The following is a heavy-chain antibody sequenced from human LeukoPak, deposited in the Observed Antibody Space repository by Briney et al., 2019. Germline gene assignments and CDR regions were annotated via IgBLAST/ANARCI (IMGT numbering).Heavy chain of an antibody. Sequence: SETLSLTCAVYGGSFSGYNWSWIRQPPGKGLEWIGEINHSGSTNYNPSLKSRVTISVDTSKNQFSLKLSSVTAADTAVYYCARVFFAVAGIWGQGTLVTVSS. CDR3: ARVFFAVAGI. CDR1: GGSFSGYN. CDR2: INHSGST. V-gene: IGHV4-34*01. J-gene: IGHJ4*02. D-gene: IGHD6-19*01.